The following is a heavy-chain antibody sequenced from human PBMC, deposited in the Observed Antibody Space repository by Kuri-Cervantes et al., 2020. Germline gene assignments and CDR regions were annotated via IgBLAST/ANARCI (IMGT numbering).Heavy chain of an antibody. CDR2: ISNDGSNK. J-gene: IGHJ4*02. CDR1: GFTFSRFA. V-gene: IGHV3-30*09. D-gene: IGHD5-18*01. CDR3: AKDFSSGSVDTAMVLDY. Sequence: GGSLRLSCAASGFTFSRFAMHWVRQAPGKGLEWVAVISNDGSNKRYADSVEGRFAISRDNSKDTLYLQMNSLRAEDTAVYYCAKDFSSGSVDTAMVLDYWGQGTLVTVSS.